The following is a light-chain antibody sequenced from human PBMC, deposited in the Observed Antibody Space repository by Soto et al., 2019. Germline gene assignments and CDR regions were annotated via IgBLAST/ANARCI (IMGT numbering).Light chain of an antibody. V-gene: IGKV3-15*01. CDR3: QQYAKRPPVT. Sequence: EVAMTQSPATLSVSPGERAILSCRTSQGVRSNLAWYQQKPSLPPRLLIYGASTRATGIPARFSGSGSATEFTLTIISLQSEDFSVYYCQQYAKRPPVTFGPGTKVDIK. CDR1: QGVRSN. J-gene: IGKJ3*01. CDR2: GAS.